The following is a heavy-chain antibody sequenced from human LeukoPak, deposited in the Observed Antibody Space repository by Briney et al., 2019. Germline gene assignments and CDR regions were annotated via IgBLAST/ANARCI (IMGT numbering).Heavy chain of an antibody. CDR2: ISYDGSNK. V-gene: IGHV3-30*18. Sequence: GGSLRLSCAASGFTFDDYAMHWVRQAPGKGLEWVAVISYDGSNKYYADSVKGRFTISRDNSKNTLYLQMNSLRAEDTAVYYCAKDPYALNWFDAWGQGTLVTVSS. CDR3: AKDPYALNWFDA. CDR1: GFTFDDYA. J-gene: IGHJ5*02.